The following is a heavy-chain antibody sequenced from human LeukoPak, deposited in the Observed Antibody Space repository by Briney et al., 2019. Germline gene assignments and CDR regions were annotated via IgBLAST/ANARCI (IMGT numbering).Heavy chain of an antibody. V-gene: IGHV3-23*01. D-gene: IGHD6-6*01. Sequence: GGSRGVCCAASGVSVGSYTMTLIRQAPGKGLDLVSAITGSGGSAYYADSVKGRFIISRDNSKNTLYLQMNSLRAEDTAVYYCAKPVFYTTSSFDYWGQGTLVTVSS. J-gene: IGHJ4*02. CDR3: AKPVFYTTSSFDY. CDR2: ITGSGGSA. CDR1: GVSVGSYT.